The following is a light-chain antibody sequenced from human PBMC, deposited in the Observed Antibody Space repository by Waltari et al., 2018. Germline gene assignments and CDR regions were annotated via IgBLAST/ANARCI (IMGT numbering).Light chain of an antibody. CDR3: QHYVRLPVT. CDR2: GAS. V-gene: IGKV3-20*01. CDR1: QSVSRA. J-gene: IGKJ1*01. Sequence: EIVLTQSPGTLSLSPGERVTPSCRASQSVSRALACYQPKPGQAPRLLIYGASSRATGIPDRVSGSGSGTDFSLTISRLEPEDFAVYYWQHYVRLPVTFGQGTKVEIK.